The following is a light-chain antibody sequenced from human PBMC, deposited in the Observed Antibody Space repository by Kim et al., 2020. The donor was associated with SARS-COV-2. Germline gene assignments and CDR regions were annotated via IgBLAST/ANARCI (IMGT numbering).Light chain of an antibody. Sequence: ASVGDRVTITCRASQNIDDWLAWYQQKSGKAPTLLIYKASALEFGVPSRFSGSGYGTEFTLTISSLQPHDFATYYCQQFNSYSTTFGQGTRLEIK. J-gene: IGKJ5*01. CDR3: QQFNSYSTT. CDR1: QNIDDW. CDR2: KAS. V-gene: IGKV1-5*03.